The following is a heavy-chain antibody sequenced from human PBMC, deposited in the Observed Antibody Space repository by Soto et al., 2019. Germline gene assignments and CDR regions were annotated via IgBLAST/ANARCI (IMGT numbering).Heavy chain of an antibody. CDR1: GYIFSSHC. CDR2: INPGGGRT. J-gene: IGHJ6*02. V-gene: IGHV1-46*01. Sequence: AASVKVSCKASGYIFSSHCIYWVRQAPGQGLQWMGIINPGGGRTAYAQKFQGRVTLTRDMSTSTVYMELTSLTYDDTAVYYCARDVSGPGATCVMDVWGQGTTVTVSS. CDR3: ARDVSGPGATCVMDV. D-gene: IGHD2-2*01.